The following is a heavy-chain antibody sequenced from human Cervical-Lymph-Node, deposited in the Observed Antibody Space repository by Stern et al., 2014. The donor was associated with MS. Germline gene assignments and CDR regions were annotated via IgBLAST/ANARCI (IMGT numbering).Heavy chain of an antibody. CDR2: IIAIFGTA. Sequence: QVQLVESGAEGKKPGSSGKVSCKASGGTFTSYAISWVRQAPGQGLEWKGGIIAIFGTANYAQKFQDRVAITADESTSTAYMELSSLRSEDTAVYYCARGELKEGLVRGMDVWGQGTTVTVSS. V-gene: IGHV1-69*01. D-gene: IGHD1-26*01. CDR3: ARGELKEGLVRGMDV. J-gene: IGHJ6*02. CDR1: GGTFTSYA.